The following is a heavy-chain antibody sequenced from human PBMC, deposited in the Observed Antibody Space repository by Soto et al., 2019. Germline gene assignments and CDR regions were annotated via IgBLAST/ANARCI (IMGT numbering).Heavy chain of an antibody. V-gene: IGHV3-74*01. CDR2: INSDGSST. Sequence: PGGSLRLSCAASGFTFSSYWMHWVRQAPGKGLVWVSRINSDGSSTSYADSVKGRFTISRDNAKNTLYLQMNSLRAEDTAVYYCARAFTYDSGNFYSKVDLWGQGTLVTVSS. CDR3: ARAFTYDSGNFYSKVDL. D-gene: IGHD3-10*01. J-gene: IGHJ4*02. CDR1: GFTFSSYW.